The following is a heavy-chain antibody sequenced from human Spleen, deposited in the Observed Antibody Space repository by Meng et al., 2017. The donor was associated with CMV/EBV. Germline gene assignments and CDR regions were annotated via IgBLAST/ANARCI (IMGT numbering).Heavy chain of an antibody. D-gene: IGHD6-19*01. CDR3: AKVMKQWLVMAFDY. CDR1: GFTFRNYA. J-gene: IGHJ4*02. CDR2: TSPSGGSA. V-gene: IGHV3-23*01. Sequence: GGSLRLSCAASGFTFRNYAMSWVRQAPGKGLEWVSTTSPSGGSAYYADSLKGRFTISRDNSKNTLYLQMNSLRGEDTAVYFCAKVMKQWLVMAFDYWGQGMLVTVSS.